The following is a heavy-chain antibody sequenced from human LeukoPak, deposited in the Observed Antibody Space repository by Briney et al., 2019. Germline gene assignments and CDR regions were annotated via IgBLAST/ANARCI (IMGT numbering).Heavy chain of an antibody. CDR1: GASVSTKSAA. J-gene: IGHJ6*02. Sequence: SQTLSLTCAISGASVSTKSAAWNCIRQPPSRGLEWLGRTYYRSKWYNDYAVSVKSRITINPDTSKNQFSLQLNSVTPEDTAVYYCAKADAVAGDYYYYGMDVWGQGTTVTVSS. D-gene: IGHD6-19*01. V-gene: IGHV6-1*01. CDR2: TYYRSKWYN. CDR3: AKADAVAGDYYYYGMDV.